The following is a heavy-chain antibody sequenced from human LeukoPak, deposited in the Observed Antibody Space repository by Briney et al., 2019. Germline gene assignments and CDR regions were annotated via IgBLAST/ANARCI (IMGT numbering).Heavy chain of an antibody. CDR1: GYTFTSYY. CDR3: ARKYLGSRGYYFDY. V-gene: IGHV1-46*01. CDR2: INPSGGST. D-gene: IGHD3-10*01. Sequence: ASVKVSCKASGYTFTSYYMHWVRQAPGQGLEWMGIINPSGGSTSYAQKFQGRVTMTRNTSRSIAYMELSSLRSEDMAVYYCARKYLGSRGYYFDYWGQGTLVTVSS. J-gene: IGHJ4*02.